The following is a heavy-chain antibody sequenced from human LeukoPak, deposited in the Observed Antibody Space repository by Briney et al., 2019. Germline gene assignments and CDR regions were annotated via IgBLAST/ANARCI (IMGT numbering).Heavy chain of an antibody. CDR2: ISSSGNTI. Sequence: GGSLRLSCAASGFTFSSYWMSWVRQAPGKGLEWVSYISSSGNTIYYADSVKGRFTISRDNAKNSLYLQMNSLRDEDTAVYYCARIRAVWGQGTLVTVSS. J-gene: IGHJ1*01. D-gene: IGHD6-19*01. V-gene: IGHV3-48*02. CDR3: ARIRAV. CDR1: GFTFSSYW.